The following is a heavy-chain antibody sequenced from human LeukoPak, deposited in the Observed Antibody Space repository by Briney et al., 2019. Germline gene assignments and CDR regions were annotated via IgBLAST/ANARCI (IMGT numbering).Heavy chain of an antibody. CDR2: IFYTGDS. D-gene: IGHD2-21*01. V-gene: IGHV4-59*08. CDR3: ARHRFASPLDS. CDR1: GVSSNSSY. Sequence: SETLSLTCTVSGVSSNSSYWSWIRQPPGKGLEWIGYIFYTGDSNHNPSFKSRVSISLDTSKDQISLKLYSVTAADTAVYYCARHRFASPLDSWGQGTLVTVSS. J-gene: IGHJ4*02.